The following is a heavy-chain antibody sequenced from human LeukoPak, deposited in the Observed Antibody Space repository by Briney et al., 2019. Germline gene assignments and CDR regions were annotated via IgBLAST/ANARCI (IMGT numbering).Heavy chain of an antibody. CDR1: GFTFSSYS. D-gene: IGHD2-21*02. J-gene: IGHJ4*02. V-gene: IGHV3-21*01. CDR3: ARVIHPLVVTAQYFDY. CDR2: ISSSSSYI. Sequence: GGSLRLSCAASGFTFSSYSMNWVRQAPGKGLEWVSSISSSSSYIYYADSVKGRFTISRDNAKNSLYLQMNSLRAEDTAVYYCARVIHPLVVTAQYFDYWGQGTLVTVSS.